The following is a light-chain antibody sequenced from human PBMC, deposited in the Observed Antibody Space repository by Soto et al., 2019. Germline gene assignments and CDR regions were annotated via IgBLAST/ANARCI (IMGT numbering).Light chain of an antibody. J-gene: IGKJ5*01. CDR1: QSISGY. V-gene: IGKV1-39*01. CDR3: QHSYSNFPIT. Sequence: DIQVTQSPYSLSASVVDRVTIVCRSSQSISGYLNWYQQKPGKAPNLLIFDASSLQSGVPSRFSGRGSGAEYTLTISSLQPEDFATYFCQHSYSNFPITFGQGTRLEIK. CDR2: DAS.